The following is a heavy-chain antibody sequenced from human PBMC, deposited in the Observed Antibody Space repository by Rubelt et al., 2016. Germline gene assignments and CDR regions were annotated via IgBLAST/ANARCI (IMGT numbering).Heavy chain of an antibody. CDR1: GGSISSYY. Sequence: QVQLQESGPGLVKPSETLSLTCTVSGGSISSYYWSWIRQPPGKGLEWIGSISYKGTPNYNPSPKSRVTISVDTAKNQFSLKLSAVTAADTAVYYGARGGGLRFLGDAFDIWGQGTMVTVSS. D-gene: IGHD3-3*01. CDR2: ISYKGTP. CDR3: ARGGGLRFLGDAFDI. J-gene: IGHJ3*02. V-gene: IGHV4-59*01.